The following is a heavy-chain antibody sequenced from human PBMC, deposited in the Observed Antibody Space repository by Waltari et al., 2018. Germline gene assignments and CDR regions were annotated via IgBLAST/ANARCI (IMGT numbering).Heavy chain of an antibody. Sequence: FSFSSYGMHWVRQAPGKGLEWAAVIWYDGNNKYYADSVKGRFTISRDNSKNTLYLQMNSLRAEDTAVYYCAKLPGESYYDSSGYYGGDYWGQGTLVTVSS. J-gene: IGHJ4*02. CDR2: IWYDGNNK. V-gene: IGHV3-33*06. CDR3: AKLPGESYYDSSGYYGGDY. D-gene: IGHD3-22*01. CDR1: FSFSSYG.